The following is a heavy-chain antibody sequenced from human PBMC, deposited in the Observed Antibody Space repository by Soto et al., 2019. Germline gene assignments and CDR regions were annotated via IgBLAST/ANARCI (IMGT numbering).Heavy chain of an antibody. CDR3: VGDGSTGWHFDS. CDR2: TRQDGGQS. Sequence: EVQLVESGGGLVQPGGSLRLSCEASGFTLSSYWMSWIRQAPGKGLEWVANTRQDGGQSYLVDSVQGRFTISRDNAKNSVYLQMNSLGAEDTAVYYCVGDGSTGWHFDSWGQGTLVTVSS. CDR1: GFTLSSYW. D-gene: IGHD6-19*01. V-gene: IGHV3-7*01. J-gene: IGHJ4*02.